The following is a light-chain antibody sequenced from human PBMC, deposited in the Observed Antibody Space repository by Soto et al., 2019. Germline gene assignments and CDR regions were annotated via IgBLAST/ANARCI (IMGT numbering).Light chain of an antibody. CDR2: EVS. J-gene: IGLJ1*01. V-gene: IGLV2-14*01. Sequence: QSALAQPASVSGSPGQSITISCTGTSSDVGGYNYVSWYQQHPGKAPKLVIFEVSNRPSGVSTRFSGSKSGNTASLTISGLQAEDEADYYCSSYTSSSTRVFGTGTKVTVL. CDR3: SSYTSSSTRV. CDR1: SSDVGGYNY.